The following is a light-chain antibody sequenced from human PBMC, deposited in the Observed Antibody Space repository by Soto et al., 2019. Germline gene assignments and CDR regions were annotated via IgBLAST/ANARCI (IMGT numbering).Light chain of an antibody. CDR2: GAS. CDR1: QSVSSQ. J-gene: IGKJ1*01. Sequence: EIVIAHSPATLSVAPGERPTLSFRASQSVSSQFVWYQQKPGQAPRLLIYGASIRAPGISARFSGSGSGTEFTLTISSLQSDDFAVYYCQEYDQWPPWMFGQGTKVDIK. V-gene: IGKV3-15*01. CDR3: QEYDQWPPWM.